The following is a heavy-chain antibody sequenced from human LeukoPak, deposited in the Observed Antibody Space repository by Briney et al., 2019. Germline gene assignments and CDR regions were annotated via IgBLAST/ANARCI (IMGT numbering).Heavy chain of an antibody. D-gene: IGHD3-22*01. Sequence: GGSLRLSCATSGFTFSSYAMSWVRQAPGKGLEWVSAISGSGGSTYYGDSVKGRFTISRDNSKNTLYLQMNSLRAEDTAVYYCAKVKAIYDTSGMYDYWGQGTLVTVSS. CDR1: GFTFSSYA. CDR3: AKVKAIYDTSGMYDY. CDR2: ISGSGGST. V-gene: IGHV3-23*01. J-gene: IGHJ4*02.